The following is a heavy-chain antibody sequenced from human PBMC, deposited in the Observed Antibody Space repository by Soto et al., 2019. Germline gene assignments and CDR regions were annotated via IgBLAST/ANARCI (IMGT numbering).Heavy chain of an antibody. D-gene: IGHD2-21*02. CDR3: ARGIVVVTANAFDI. CDR2: IKQDGSEK. V-gene: IGHV3-7*03. J-gene: IGHJ3*02. CDR1: GFTFSSYW. Sequence: PGGSLRLSCAASGFTFSSYWMSWVRQAPGKGLEWVANIKQDGSEKYYVDSVKGRFTISRDNAKNSLYLQMNSLRAEDTAVYYCARGIVVVTANAFDIWGQGTMVTVSS.